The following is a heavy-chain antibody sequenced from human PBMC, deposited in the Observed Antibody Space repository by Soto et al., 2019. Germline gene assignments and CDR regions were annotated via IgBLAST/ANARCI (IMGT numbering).Heavy chain of an antibody. D-gene: IGHD3-16*01. CDR2: IYYTGNT. J-gene: IGHJ4*02. CDR1: GDSLRSSYHY. V-gene: IGHV4-39*01. CDR3: VRVEMYEGEFTPNFDS. Sequence: NPSETLSLTCTVSGDSLRSSYHYWGWIRQLPGKGLEWIGSIYYTGNTYYNPSLKSRVSISVDMATNEISLRLRAESVADTAVYYCVRVEMYEGEFTPNFDSWGQGALVTVSS.